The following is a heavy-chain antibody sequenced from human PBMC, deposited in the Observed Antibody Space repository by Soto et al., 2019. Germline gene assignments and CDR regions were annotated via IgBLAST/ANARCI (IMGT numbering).Heavy chain of an antibody. J-gene: IGHJ4*02. V-gene: IGHV1-2*02. D-gene: IGHD3-22*01. CDR2: INPITGGT. CDR3: ARNYYDSSDRDYLDY. Sequence: EASVKVSCKASGYTFTSYYIHWVRQAPGQGLEWMGWINPITGGTNYAPKFQGRVTMTRDTSITTAYMELSRLRSDDTAVYYCARNYYDSSDRDYLDYWGQG. CDR1: GYTFTSYY.